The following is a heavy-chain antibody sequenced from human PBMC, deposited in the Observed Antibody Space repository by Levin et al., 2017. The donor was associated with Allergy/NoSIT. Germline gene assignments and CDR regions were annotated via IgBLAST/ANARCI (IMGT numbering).Heavy chain of an antibody. CDR1: GYTFTSYG. CDR2: ISAYNGNT. V-gene: IGHV1-18*01. CDR3: ARVYYYDSSGYYAFDI. J-gene: IGHJ3*02. D-gene: IGHD3-22*01. Sequence: ASVKVSCKASGYTFTSYGISWVRQAPGQGLEWMGWISAYNGNTNYAQKLQGRVTMTTDTSTSTAYMELRSLRSDDTAVYYCARVYYYDSSGYYAFDIWGQGTMVTVSS.